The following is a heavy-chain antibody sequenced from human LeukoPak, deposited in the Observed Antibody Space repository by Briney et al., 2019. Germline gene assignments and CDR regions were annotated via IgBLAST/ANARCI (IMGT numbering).Heavy chain of an antibody. V-gene: IGHV3-21*01. J-gene: IGHJ4*02. CDR3: ARGGIQLWSDY. D-gene: IGHD5-18*01. Sequence: GGSLRLSCAASGFTFSSYSMNWVRQAPGKGLEWVSSISSSSSYIYYADSVKGRFTISRDNAKNSLYLQMNGLRAEDTAAYYCARGGIQLWSDYWGQGTLVTVSS. CDR2: ISSSSSYI. CDR1: GFTFSSYS.